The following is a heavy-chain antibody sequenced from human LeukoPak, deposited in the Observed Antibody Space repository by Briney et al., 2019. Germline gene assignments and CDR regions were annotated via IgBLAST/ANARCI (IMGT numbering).Heavy chain of an antibody. CDR3: ARDNGGDSSSSVDY. D-gene: IGHD6-13*01. V-gene: IGHV1-24*01. J-gene: IGHJ4*02. Sequence: ASVKVSCKVSGYTLTALSMHWVRQAPGKGLEWMGGFDPEDGETIYAQKFQGRVTMTEDTSTDTAYMELSSLRSEDTAVYYCARDNGGDSSSSVDYWGQGTLVTVSS. CDR1: GYTLTALS. CDR2: FDPEDGET.